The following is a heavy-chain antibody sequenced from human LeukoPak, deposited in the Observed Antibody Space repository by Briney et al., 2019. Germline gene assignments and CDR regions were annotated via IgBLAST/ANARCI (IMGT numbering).Heavy chain of an antibody. D-gene: IGHD4-17*01. CDR3: ARIFLAGDYHDY. CDR1: GYTFTGYY. J-gene: IGHJ4*02. V-gene: IGHV1-2*02. Sequence: ASVKVSCKASGYTFTGYYMHWVRQAPGQGLEWMGWINPNSGGTNYAQKFQGRVTMTRDTSISTAYMELSRLRSDDTAVYYCARIFLAGDYHDYWGQGTLVTVSS. CDR2: INPNSGGT.